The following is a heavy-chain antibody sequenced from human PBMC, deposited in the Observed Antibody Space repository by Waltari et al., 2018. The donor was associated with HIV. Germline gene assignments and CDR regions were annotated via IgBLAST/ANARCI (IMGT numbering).Heavy chain of an antibody. CDR2: MNPDKGYA. Sequence: QVQLVQSGAEIKKPRASVRVSCKASGYSFIDFGINWVRRPPGRGLEWVGGMNPDKGYAGYGHKFKGRFSLTRDTSTDTAYMDVTNLKSEDTAIYYCTKGRRGALFGDEWGQGTLVTVSS. D-gene: IGHD3-3*01. J-gene: IGHJ4*02. V-gene: IGHV1-8*02. CDR1: GYSFIDFG. CDR3: TKGRRGALFGDE.